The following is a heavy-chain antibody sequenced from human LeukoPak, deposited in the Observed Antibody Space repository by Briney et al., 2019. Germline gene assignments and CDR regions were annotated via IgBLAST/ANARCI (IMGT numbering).Heavy chain of an antibody. Sequence: AGGSLRLSCAASGFTFSNYGMHWVRQAPGKGLEWVAIIWHDGSDKYYADSAKGRFTISRDNSKNTLYLQMNSLRAEDTAVYFCTRQSENFSLDYWGQGTLVTVSS. CDR3: TRQSENFSLDY. J-gene: IGHJ4*02. CDR1: GFTFSNYG. CDR2: IWHDGSDK. D-gene: IGHD3-3*01. V-gene: IGHV3-33*01.